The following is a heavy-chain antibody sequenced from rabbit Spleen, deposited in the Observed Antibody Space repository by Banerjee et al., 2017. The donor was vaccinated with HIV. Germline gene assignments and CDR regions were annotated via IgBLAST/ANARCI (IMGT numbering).Heavy chain of an antibody. J-gene: IGHJ6*01. CDR2: INTVTGKT. Sequence: QEHLVESGGGLVQPEGSLTLTCKASGFSFGDKDVMCWVRQAPGKGLEWIACINTVTGKTVYASWAKGRFIMSKTSSTTVTLQATSLTAADTATYFCARDSSSSFSTYGMDLWGPGTLVTVS. V-gene: IGHV1S45*01. CDR3: ARDSSSSFSTYGMDL. D-gene: IGHD1-1*01. CDR1: GFSFGDKDV.